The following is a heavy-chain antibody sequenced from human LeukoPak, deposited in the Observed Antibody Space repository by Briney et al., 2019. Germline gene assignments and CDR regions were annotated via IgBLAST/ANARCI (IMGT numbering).Heavy chain of an antibody. J-gene: IGHJ4*02. D-gene: IGHD2-2*02. CDR2: INHSGST. Sequence: ASETLSLTCAVYGGSFSGYYWSWIRQPPGKGLEWIGEINHSGSTNYNPSLKSRVTISVDTSKNQFSLKLSSVTAADTAVYYCAGAPDCSSTSCYRSFDYWGQGTLVTVSS. V-gene: IGHV4-34*01. CDR3: AGAPDCSSTSCYRSFDY. CDR1: GGSFSGYY.